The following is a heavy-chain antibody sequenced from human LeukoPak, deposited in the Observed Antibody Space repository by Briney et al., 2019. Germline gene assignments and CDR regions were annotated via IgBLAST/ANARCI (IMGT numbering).Heavy chain of an antibody. J-gene: IGHJ4*02. CDR3: AKGTGSSTSCYDY. V-gene: IGHV3-7*03. D-gene: IGHD2-2*01. CDR2: IKQAESER. Sequence: GGSLRLSCAGSGFSISNYWMSWVRQAPGKGLEWVANIKQAESERFYVDSVKDRFIISRENAENSVYLQMNSLRAEDTAVYYCAKGTGSSTSCYDYWGQGALVTVSS. CDR1: GFSISNYW.